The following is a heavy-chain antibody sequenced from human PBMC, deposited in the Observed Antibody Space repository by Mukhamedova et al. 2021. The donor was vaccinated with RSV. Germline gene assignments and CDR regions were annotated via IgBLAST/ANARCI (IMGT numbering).Heavy chain of an antibody. J-gene: IGHJ5*02. Sequence: NGGTKYAQKFQGRVTMTRDTSITTAYMELNILRSDDTAVYYCARDRFTQEGFDPWGQGTLVTVSS. CDR3: ARDRFTQEGFDP. CDR2: NGGT. V-gene: IGHV1-2*02.